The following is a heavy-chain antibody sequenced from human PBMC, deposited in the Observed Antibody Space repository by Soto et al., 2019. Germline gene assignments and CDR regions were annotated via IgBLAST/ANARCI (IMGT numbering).Heavy chain of an antibody. CDR3: ARDRAARTYYYYMDV. J-gene: IGHJ6*03. D-gene: IGHD2-15*01. CDR2: IWYDGSNK. Sequence: GGSLRLSCAASGFTFSSYGMHWVRQAPGKGLEWVAVIWYDGSNKYYADSVKGRFTISRDNSKNTLYLQMNSLRAEDTAVYSCARDRAARTYYYYMDVWGKGTTVTVSS. V-gene: IGHV3-33*01. CDR1: GFTFSSYG.